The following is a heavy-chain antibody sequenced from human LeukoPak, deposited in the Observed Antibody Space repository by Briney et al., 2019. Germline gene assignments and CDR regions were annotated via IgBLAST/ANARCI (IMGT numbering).Heavy chain of an antibody. J-gene: IGHJ4*02. D-gene: IGHD6-13*01. CDR1: GFSFTTYW. Sequence: GGSLRLXCAASGFSFTTYWMSWVRQAPGKGLEWVANIKEDGSEKYYVDSMKGRFTISRDNAKNSLSLQMNSLRAEDTAVYYCARLGTAEGTLEDYWGQGTLVTVSS. CDR2: IKEDGSEK. V-gene: IGHV3-7*01. CDR3: ARLGTAEGTLEDY.